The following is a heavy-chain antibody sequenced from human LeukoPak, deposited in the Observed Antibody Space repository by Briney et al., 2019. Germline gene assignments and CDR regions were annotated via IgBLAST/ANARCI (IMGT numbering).Heavy chain of an antibody. Sequence: GGSLRLSCAASGLTFSSYEMNWVRQAPGKGLEWVSYISSSGSTIYYADSVKGRFTISRDNAKNSLYLQMNSLRAEDTAVYYCARESGSYYVSDYWGQGTLVTVSS. V-gene: IGHV3-48*03. CDR1: GLTFSSYE. J-gene: IGHJ4*02. D-gene: IGHD1-26*01. CDR2: ISSSGSTI. CDR3: ARESGSYYVSDY.